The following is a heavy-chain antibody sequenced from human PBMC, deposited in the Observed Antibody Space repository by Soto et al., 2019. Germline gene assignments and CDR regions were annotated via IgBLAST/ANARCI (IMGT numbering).Heavy chain of an antibody. Sequence: QVQLVESGGGVVQPGRSLRLSCAASGFTFSRYGMHWVRQAPGKGLEWVAVISYDGSNKYYADSVKGRFTISRDNSKNTLYLQMNSLRAEDTAVYYCAKDAVAGFDYWGQGTQVTVSS. CDR1: GFTFSRYG. V-gene: IGHV3-30*18. CDR2: ISYDGSNK. J-gene: IGHJ4*02. D-gene: IGHD6-19*01. CDR3: AKDAVAGFDY.